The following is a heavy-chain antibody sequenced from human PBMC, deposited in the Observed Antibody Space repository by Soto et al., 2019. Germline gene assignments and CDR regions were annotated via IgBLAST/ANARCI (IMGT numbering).Heavy chain of an antibody. Sequence: SEPLSLTCTVSGGSISSGGYYWSWIRQHPGKGLEWIGYIYYSGSTYYNPSLKSRVTISVDTSKNQFSLKLSSVTAADTAVYYCARVIVTPYYYYYYYMDVWGKGTTVTVSS. CDR2: IYYSGST. D-gene: IGHD4-4*01. CDR3: ARVIVTPYYYYYYYMDV. CDR1: GGSISSGGYY. V-gene: IGHV4-31*03. J-gene: IGHJ6*03.